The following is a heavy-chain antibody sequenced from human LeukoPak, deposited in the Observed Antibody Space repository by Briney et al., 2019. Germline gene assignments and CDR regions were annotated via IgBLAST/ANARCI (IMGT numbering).Heavy chain of an antibody. CDR1: GFTFNNAW. V-gene: IGHV3-7*01. J-gene: IGHJ4*02. Sequence: QAGGSLRLSCAASGFTFNNAWMSWVRQAPGKGLEWVANTKPDGSAEYYADSVRGRFTASRDNANNLLYLQMNRLRAEDTAVYYCARDGGLHTNFDYWGQGTLLTVSS. CDR3: ARDGGLHTNFDY. D-gene: IGHD2-15*01. CDR2: TKPDGSAE.